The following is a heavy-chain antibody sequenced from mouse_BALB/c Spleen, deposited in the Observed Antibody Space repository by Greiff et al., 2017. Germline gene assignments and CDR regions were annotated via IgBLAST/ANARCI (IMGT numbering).Heavy chain of an antibody. CDR3: ARGPYAMDY. CDR1: GYTFTDYN. D-gene: IGHD3-3*01. V-gene: IGHV1-18*01. J-gene: IGHJ4*01. CDR2: INPNNGGT. Sequence: EVKLMESGPELVKPGASVKIPCKASGYTFTDYNMDWVKQSHGKSLEWIGDINPNNGGTIYNQKFKGKATLTVDKSSSTAYMELRSLTSEDTAVYYCARGPYAMDYWGQGTSVTVSS.